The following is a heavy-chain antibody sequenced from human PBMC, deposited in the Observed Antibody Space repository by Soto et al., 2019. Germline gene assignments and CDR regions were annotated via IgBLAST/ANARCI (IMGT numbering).Heavy chain of an antibody. J-gene: IGHJ6*02. Sequence: EVQLVESGGGLVQPGGSLRLSCAASGFTFSSYWMSWVRQAPGKGLEWVANIKQDGSEKYYVDSVKDRFTISRDNAKNSLYLQMNSLRAEDTAVYYCAREGRITGTTVYYYYGMDVWGQGTTVTVSS. V-gene: IGHV3-7*01. CDR2: IKQDGSEK. CDR3: AREGRITGTTVYYYYGMDV. CDR1: GFTFSSYW. D-gene: IGHD1-7*01.